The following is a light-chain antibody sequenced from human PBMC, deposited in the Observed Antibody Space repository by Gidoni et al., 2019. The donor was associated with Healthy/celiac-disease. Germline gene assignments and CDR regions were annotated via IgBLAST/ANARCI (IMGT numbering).Light chain of an antibody. J-gene: IGLJ2*01. V-gene: IGLV3-25*03. CDR3: QSAVSSTTYVV. Sequence: SYELTHPPSLPVSPGQTARITCSGDALAKQYAYWYQQKPGQAPILVMDNDGARPSGIPERYSGSSSGTTVTLTISGVQAEDEADYYGQSAVSSTTYVVFGGGTKLTV. CDR1: ALAKQY. CDR2: NDG.